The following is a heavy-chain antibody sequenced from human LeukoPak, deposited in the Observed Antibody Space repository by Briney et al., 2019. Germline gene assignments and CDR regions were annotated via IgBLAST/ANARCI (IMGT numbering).Heavy chain of an antibody. CDR3: AREVGYCSSTSCQLLTCFFDY. V-gene: IGHV3-11*01. D-gene: IGHD2-2*01. Sequence: KPGGSLRLSCAASGFTFSDYYMSWIRQAPGKGLERVSYIRSGGSTIYYADSVKGRFIISGDNAKNSPYLQMNSLRAEDTAVYYCAREVGYCSSTSCQLLTCFFDYWGQGTVVTVSS. J-gene: IGHJ4*02. CDR2: IRSGGSTI. CDR1: GFTFSDYY.